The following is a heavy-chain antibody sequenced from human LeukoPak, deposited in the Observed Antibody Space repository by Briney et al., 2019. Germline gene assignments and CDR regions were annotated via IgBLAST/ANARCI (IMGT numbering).Heavy chain of an antibody. V-gene: IGHV3-30-3*01. J-gene: IGHJ4*02. Sequence: PGGSLRLSCAASGFTFSSYAMHWVRQAPGKGLEWVAVISYDGSNKYYADSVKGRLTISRDNSKNTLYLQMNSLSAEDTAVYYCAKDPVDTAMVIGYWGQGTLVTVSS. D-gene: IGHD5-18*01. CDR3: AKDPVDTAMVIGY. CDR2: ISYDGSNK. CDR1: GFTFSSYA.